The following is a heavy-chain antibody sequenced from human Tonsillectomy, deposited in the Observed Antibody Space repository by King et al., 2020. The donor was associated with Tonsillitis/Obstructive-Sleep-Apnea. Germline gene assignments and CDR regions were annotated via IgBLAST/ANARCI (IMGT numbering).Heavy chain of an antibody. CDR3: ARDGQRYSSGWPYYFDY. CDR2: ISYDGSNK. V-gene: IGHV3-30*04. J-gene: IGHJ4*02. D-gene: IGHD6-19*01. Sequence: VQLVESGGGVVQPGRSLRLSCAASGFTFSSYAMHWVRQAPGKGLEWVAVISYDGSNKYYADSVKGRFTISRDNSKNTLYLQMNSLRAEDTAVYYCARDGQRYSSGWPYYFDYCGQGTLVTVSS. CDR1: GFTFSSYA.